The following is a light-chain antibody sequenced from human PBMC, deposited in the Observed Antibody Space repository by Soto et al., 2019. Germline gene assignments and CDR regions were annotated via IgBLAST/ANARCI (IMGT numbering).Light chain of an antibody. CDR1: QDINKY. CDR2: DAS. J-gene: IGKJ4*01. V-gene: IGKV1-33*01. Sequence: DIQMTQSPSSLSASVGDRVTITCQASQDINKYLNWYQQKPGKAPKLLIFDASSVETGVPSRFSGSGSGTHFTFTISRLEPEDIATYHCQQYEDLPLTCGGGTRVELK. CDR3: QQYEDLPLT.